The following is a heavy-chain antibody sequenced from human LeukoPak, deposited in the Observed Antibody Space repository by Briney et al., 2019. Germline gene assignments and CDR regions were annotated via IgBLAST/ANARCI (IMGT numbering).Heavy chain of an antibody. D-gene: IGHD3-10*01. J-gene: IGHJ5*02. CDR1: GFTFTGYF. CDR2: INPNSGGA. CDR3: AKGWFVNYYGSSRNYFDP. V-gene: IGHV1-2*02. Sequence: ASVKVSCKTSGFTFTGYFLHWVRQAPGQGLEWMGRINPNSGGANYAQNFQGRVSMTRDTSKNTAYMELNGLTFDDTALYFCAKGWFVNYYGSSRNYFDPWGQGTLVTVSS.